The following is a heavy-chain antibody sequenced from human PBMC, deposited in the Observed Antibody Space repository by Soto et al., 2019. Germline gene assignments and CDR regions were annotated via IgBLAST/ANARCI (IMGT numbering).Heavy chain of an antibody. CDR1: GGTFSSYA. Sequence: QVQLVQSGAEVKKPGSSVKVSCKASGGTFSSYAISWVRQAPGQGLEWMGWIIPIFGTANYAQKFQGRVTITATQSKSTAHMELSSLRSEFTAVFYCARYQNVYNYKYYYYYGMDVWGQEPTVPVSS. J-gene: IGHJ6*02. CDR3: ARYQNVYNYKYYYYYGMDV. CDR2: IIPIFGTA. V-gene: IGHV1-69*01. D-gene: IGHD5-12*01.